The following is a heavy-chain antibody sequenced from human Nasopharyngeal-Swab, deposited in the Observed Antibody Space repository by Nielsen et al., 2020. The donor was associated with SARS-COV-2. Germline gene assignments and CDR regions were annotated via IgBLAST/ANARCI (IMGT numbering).Heavy chain of an antibody. CDR2: IGGNGART. CDR3: ARDCSGGSCRYGMDV. V-gene: IGHV3-23*01. Sequence: GESLKISCVASGFIFGNYAMAWVRQAPGKGLEWVSAIGGNGARTHYADSVRGRFIISRDNSKSTLDLQMNSLRAEDTAVYYCARDCSGGSCRYGMDVWGQGTTVTVSS. D-gene: IGHD2-15*01. J-gene: IGHJ6*02. CDR1: GFIFGNYA.